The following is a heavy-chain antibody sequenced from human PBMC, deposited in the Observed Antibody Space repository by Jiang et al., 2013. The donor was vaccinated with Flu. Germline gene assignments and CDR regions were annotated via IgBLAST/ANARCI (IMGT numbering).Heavy chain of an antibody. CDR3: SRDTFGPYDM. CDR2: AKGDGSVI. Sequence: WVARAKGDGSVITYADSVKGRFTIYRDNSQNTXFLQMNSLRDEDTGLYYCSRDTFGPYDMWGQGTMVIVSS. V-gene: IGHV3-74*01. J-gene: IGHJ3*02. D-gene: IGHD3-10*01.